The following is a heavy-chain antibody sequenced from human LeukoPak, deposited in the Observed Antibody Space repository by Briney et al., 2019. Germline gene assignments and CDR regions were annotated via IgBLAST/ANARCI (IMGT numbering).Heavy chain of an antibody. Sequence: SETLSLTCTVSSGSISSGDYYWSWIRQPPGKGLEWIGYIYNSGSTYYNPSLKSRVTISVETSKNQFSLKLNSVTAADTAVYFCARVSSRYSSGWTFDYWGQGTLVTVSS. CDR3: ARVSSRYSSGWTFDY. V-gene: IGHV4-30-4*01. D-gene: IGHD6-25*01. CDR2: IYNSGST. J-gene: IGHJ4*02. CDR1: SGSISSGDYY.